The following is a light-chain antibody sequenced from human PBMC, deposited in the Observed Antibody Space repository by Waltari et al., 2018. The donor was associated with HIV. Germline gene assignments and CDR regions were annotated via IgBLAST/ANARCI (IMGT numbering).Light chain of an antibody. CDR1: GSAVGNFNL. Sequence: QSALTPPRPVSGSPGQSVTISCTRTGSAVGNFNLVSWSQHLPAKAPKLLIYDVTKRPAGVPDRFSGSKSGDTASLTISGLQAEDEADYYCCTYAAKYVLFGGGTNLTVL. V-gene: IGLV2-11*01. CDR2: DVT. J-gene: IGLJ2*01. CDR3: CTYAAKYVL.